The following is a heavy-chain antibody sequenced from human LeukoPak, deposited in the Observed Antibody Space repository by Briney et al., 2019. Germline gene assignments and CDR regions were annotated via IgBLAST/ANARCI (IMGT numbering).Heavy chain of an antibody. D-gene: IGHD3-10*01. J-gene: IGHJ6*03. Sequence: GGSLRLSCAASGFTFSSYAMNWVRQAPGKGLEWVSIISGSGDNTYYTDSVKGRFTISRDNSKNTLFLQMNSLRSEDTAVYYCAKGSGFGGSGSYYGPPPYYMDVWGKGTTVTISS. CDR3: AKGSGFGGSGSYYGPPPYYMDV. CDR1: GFTFSSYA. V-gene: IGHV3-23*01. CDR2: ISGSGDNT.